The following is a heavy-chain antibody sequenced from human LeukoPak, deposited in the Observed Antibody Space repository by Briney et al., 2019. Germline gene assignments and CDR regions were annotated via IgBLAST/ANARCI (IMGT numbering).Heavy chain of an antibody. V-gene: IGHV4-59*08. CDR2: IYSSGST. D-gene: IGHD2-2*01. CDR3: ARIDIVVEPAVMWGWFDP. J-gene: IGHJ5*02. Sequence: SETLSLTCTVSGGSISSDYWSWIRQPPEKGLEWIGYIYSSGSTNYNPSLESRVTISVDASKNQFSLKLRSVTAADTAVYYCARIDIVVEPAVMWGWFDPWGQGTLVTVSS. CDR1: GGSISSDY.